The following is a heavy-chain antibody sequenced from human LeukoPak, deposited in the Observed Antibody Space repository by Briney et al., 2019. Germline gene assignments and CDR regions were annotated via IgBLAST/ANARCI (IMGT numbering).Heavy chain of an antibody. CDR2: IYTSGST. V-gene: IGHV4-4*07. D-gene: IGHD3-3*01. Sequence: SETLSLTCTVSGGSISSYYWSWIRQPAGKGLEWIGRIYTSGSTNYNPSLESRVTMSVDTSKNQFSLKLSSVTAADTAVYYCARDNSRFLEWLLCRWDWLDPWGQGTLVTVSS. CDR3: ARDNSRFLEWLLCRWDWLDP. CDR1: GGSISSYY. J-gene: IGHJ5*02.